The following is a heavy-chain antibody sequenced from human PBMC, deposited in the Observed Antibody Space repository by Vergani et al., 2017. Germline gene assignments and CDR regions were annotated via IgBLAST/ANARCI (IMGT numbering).Heavy chain of an antibody. Sequence: VQLVESGGGVVQPGRSLRLSCAASGFTFSSYGLHCVRQAPGKGLAWVAVISYDGSSKYYADSVKGRFTISRDNSKHTLYLQMNSLRAEDTAVYYCARGYGSGSDVFDIWGQGTMVTVSS. J-gene: IGHJ3*02. CDR3: ARGYGSGSDVFDI. CDR1: GFTFSSYG. D-gene: IGHD3-10*01. CDR2: ISYDGSSK. V-gene: IGHV3-30*03.